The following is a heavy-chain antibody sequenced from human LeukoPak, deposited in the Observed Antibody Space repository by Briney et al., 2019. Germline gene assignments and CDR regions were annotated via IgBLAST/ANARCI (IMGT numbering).Heavy chain of an antibody. CDR2: IYSGGST. CDR1: GLTVSSTY. CDR3: AKDNGDHVFDY. V-gene: IGHV3-66*01. J-gene: IGHJ4*02. D-gene: IGHD2-8*01. Sequence: GGSLRLSCAASGLTVSSTYMSWVRQTPGKGLEWVSVIYSGGSTYYADSVKGRFTISRDNSKNTLYLQMNSLRAEDTAVYFCAKDNGDHVFDYWGQGTLVTVPS.